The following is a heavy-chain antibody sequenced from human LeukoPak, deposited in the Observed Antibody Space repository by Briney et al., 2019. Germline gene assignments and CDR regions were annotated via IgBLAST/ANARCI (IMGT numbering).Heavy chain of an antibody. Sequence: PSETLSLTCTVSGGSIISSNHYWGWTRQPPGKGPEWFGSISYSGGTAYNPSLRSRVTISVDTSKNQFSLKVNSVTAADTAVYYCAREVEYYDSSGYRPHAFDIWGQGTLVTVSS. CDR2: ISYSGGT. CDR3: AREVEYYDSSGYRPHAFDI. V-gene: IGHV4-39*02. J-gene: IGHJ3*02. D-gene: IGHD3-22*01. CDR1: GGSIISSNHY.